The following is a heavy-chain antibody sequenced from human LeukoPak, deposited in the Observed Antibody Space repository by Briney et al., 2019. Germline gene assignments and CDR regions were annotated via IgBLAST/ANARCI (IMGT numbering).Heavy chain of an antibody. J-gene: IGHJ6*02. CDR2: ISAYNGNT. D-gene: IGHD4-17*01. V-gene: IGHV1-18*01. CDR1: GYTFTSYG. CDR3: AREDGDYGTYYYGMDV. Sequence: ASVEVSCKASGYTFTSYGISWVRQAPGQGLEWMGWISAYNGNTNYAQKLQGRVTMTTDTSTSTAYMELRSLRSDDTAVYYCAREDGDYGTYYYGMDVWGQGTTVTVSS.